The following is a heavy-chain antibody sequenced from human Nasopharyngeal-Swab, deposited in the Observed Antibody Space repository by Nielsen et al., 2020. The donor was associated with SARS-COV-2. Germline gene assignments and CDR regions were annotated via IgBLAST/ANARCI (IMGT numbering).Heavy chain of an antibody. CDR3: TRVVVAAGPMLDY. Sequence: GRSLRLSCTASGFSFVDYAVCWFRQAPGTGLEWIAFIRSNIHGGTTEYAASVRGRFVMSRDDSKLIAYLLLNSLKPEDTGVYYCTRVVVAAGPMLDYWGQGTLVTVSS. V-gene: IGHV3-49*03. CDR1: GFSFVDYA. J-gene: IGHJ4*02. D-gene: IGHD2-2*01. CDR2: IRSNIHGGTT.